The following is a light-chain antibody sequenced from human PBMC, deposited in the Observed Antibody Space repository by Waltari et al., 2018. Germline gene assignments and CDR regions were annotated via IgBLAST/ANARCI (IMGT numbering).Light chain of an antibody. CDR3: ASWDDSLSGWV. CDR2: RNN. Sequence: QSVLTQPPSASGVPGPAVTISFSGGSPDIVGNFICWYQHLPGTAPKPLNYRNNQRPSGVPDRFSGSKSGTSASLAISGLRSEDEADYYCASWDDSLSGWVFGGGTKLTLL. V-gene: IGLV1-47*01. CDR1: SPDIVGNF. J-gene: IGLJ3*02.